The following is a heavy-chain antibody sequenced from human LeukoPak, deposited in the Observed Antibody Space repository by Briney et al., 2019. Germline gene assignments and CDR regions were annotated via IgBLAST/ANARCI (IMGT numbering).Heavy chain of an antibody. CDR1: KFTFSSNY. Sequence: GGSLRLSCAASKFTFSSNYMSWVRQAPGKGLEWVANIKQDGSEKYYVDSVKGRFTISRDNAKNSLYLQMNSLRAEDTAVYYCAELGITMIGGVWGKGTTVTISS. V-gene: IGHV3-7*01. CDR3: AELGITMIGGV. D-gene: IGHD3-10*02. CDR2: IKQDGSEK. J-gene: IGHJ6*04.